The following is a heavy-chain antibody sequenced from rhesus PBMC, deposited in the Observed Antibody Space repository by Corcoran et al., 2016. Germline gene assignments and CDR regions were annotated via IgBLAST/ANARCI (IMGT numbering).Heavy chain of an antibody. V-gene: IGHV4-127*01. Sequence: QLQLQESGPGVVKPSETLSLTCAVSGGSFSCYYLLSWIRQPPGKGLEGVGSIGCISRRTNNKPSLQSRVTITKDTSKNQFSLKLRSVTATGTAVYYCARDRVSGWFDYWGQGVLVTVSS. D-gene: IGHD6-31*01. CDR3: ARDRVSGWFDY. CDR1: GGSFSCYYL. CDR2: IGCISRRT. J-gene: IGHJ4*01.